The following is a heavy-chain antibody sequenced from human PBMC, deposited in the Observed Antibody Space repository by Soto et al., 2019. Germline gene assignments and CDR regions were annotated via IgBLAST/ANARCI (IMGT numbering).Heavy chain of an antibody. Sequence: GGSLRLSCAASGFTVSSNYMSWVRQAPGKGLEWVSVIYSGGSTYYADSVKGRFTISRDNSKNTLYLQMNSLRAEDTAVYYCARVEYSSSSAQYYFDYWGQGTLVTVSS. V-gene: IGHV3-66*01. J-gene: IGHJ4*02. CDR2: IYSGGST. CDR1: GFTVSSNY. CDR3: ARVEYSSSSAQYYFDY. D-gene: IGHD6-6*01.